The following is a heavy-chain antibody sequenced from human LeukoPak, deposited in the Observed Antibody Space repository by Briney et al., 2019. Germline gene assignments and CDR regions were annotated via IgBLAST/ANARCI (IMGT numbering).Heavy chain of an antibody. Sequence: ASVKVSCKASGYTFTGYYMHWMRQAPGQGLEWMGWINPSGGSTSYAQKFQGRVTMTRDTSTSTVYMELSSLRSEDTAVYYCARVDILTGYRLRGQGTLVTVSS. CDR3: ARVDILTGYRL. V-gene: IGHV1-46*01. J-gene: IGHJ4*02. CDR2: INPSGGST. D-gene: IGHD3-9*01. CDR1: GYTFTGYY.